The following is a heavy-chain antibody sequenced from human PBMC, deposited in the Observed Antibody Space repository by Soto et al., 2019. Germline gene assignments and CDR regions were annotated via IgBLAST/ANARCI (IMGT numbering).Heavy chain of an antibody. CDR2: INAGNGNT. CDR3: ARDSWQWLPPFYTFDY. Sequence: QVQLVQSGAEVKKPGASVKVSCKASGYTFTSYAMHWVRQAPGQRLEWMGWINAGNGNTKYSQKFQGRVTITRDTSASTAYMELSSLRSEDTAVYYCARDSWQWLPPFYTFDYWGQGTLVTVSS. D-gene: IGHD6-19*01. CDR1: GYTFTSYA. V-gene: IGHV1-3*01. J-gene: IGHJ4*02.